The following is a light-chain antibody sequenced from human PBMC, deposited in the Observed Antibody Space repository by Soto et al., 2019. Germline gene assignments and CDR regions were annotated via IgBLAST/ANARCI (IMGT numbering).Light chain of an antibody. CDR3: QQYNIWPQT. V-gene: IGKV3-15*01. Sequence: VMTQSPATLSVSPGERATLCCRASQNLRSSLAWYQQKPGQAPRLLIYGASTRATGIPARFSGSGSGTEFALTISSLQSEDFAVYFCQQYNIWPQTFGQGTKVEIK. CDR1: QNLRSS. J-gene: IGKJ1*01. CDR2: GAS.